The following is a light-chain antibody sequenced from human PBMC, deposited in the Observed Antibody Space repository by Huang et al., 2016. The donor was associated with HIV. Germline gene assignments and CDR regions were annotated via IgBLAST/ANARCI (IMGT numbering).Light chain of an antibody. CDR1: QRVNSD. CDR3: QQYNNWPLTWT. J-gene: IGKJ1*01. Sequence: EIVMTQSPATLSVSPGERATLSCRASQRVNSDLAWYQQKPGQAPRLLMFGASTRATGIPARFSGSGSGTEFTLTISSLQSEDFAVYDCQQYNNWPLTWTFGQGTKVEIK. V-gene: IGKV3-15*01. CDR2: GAS.